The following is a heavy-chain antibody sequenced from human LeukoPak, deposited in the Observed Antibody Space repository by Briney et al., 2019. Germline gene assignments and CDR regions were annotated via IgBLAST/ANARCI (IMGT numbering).Heavy chain of an antibody. J-gene: IGHJ4*02. V-gene: IGHV3-48*03. CDR2: ISSSGRTI. Sequence: PGGSLTLSCAASGFTFSSYEMNWVRQAPGKGLEWVSYISSSGRTIKYADFVKGRFTISRDNAKNSLYLQMNSLRAEDTAVYYWARDGAGGAVDYWGQGTLVTASS. CDR3: ARDGAGGAVDY. D-gene: IGHD3-10*01. CDR1: GFTFSSYE.